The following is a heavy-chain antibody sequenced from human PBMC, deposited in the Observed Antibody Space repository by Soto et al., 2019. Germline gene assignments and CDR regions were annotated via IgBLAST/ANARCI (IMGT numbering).Heavy chain of an antibody. CDR1: GYSITSGFY. CDR3: TRGAGAPWVRFDS. Sequence: SETLSLTCGVSGYSITSGFYWGWVRQSPGKGLEWIGTISYSAKTFYNPSLASRFSMAVDSSKNQFSLRLTSVTAADTALYYCTRGAGAPWVRFDSWGRGILVTVSS. J-gene: IGHJ4*02. D-gene: IGHD3-16*01. CDR2: ISYSAKT. V-gene: IGHV4-38-2*01.